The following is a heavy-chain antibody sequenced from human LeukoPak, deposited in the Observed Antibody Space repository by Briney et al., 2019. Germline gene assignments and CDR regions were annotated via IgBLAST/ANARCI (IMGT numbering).Heavy chain of an antibody. CDR2: IKTESDGATA. Sequence: GGSLRLSCAAPGFTFSNGWMSWVPQAPSKGLGWVGQIKTESDGATADYAAPVKGRFTISRDDSKNTLFLQMNSVKTEDTALYYCPWSGLKIESWGQGTLVTVSS. CDR1: GFTFSNGW. CDR3: PWSGLKIES. D-gene: IGHD3-3*01. J-gene: IGHJ4*02. V-gene: IGHV3-15*01.